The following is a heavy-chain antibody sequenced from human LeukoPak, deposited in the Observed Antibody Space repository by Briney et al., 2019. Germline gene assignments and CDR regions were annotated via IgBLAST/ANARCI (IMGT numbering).Heavy chain of an antibody. Sequence: PVKVSCKASGGTFSSYAISWVRQAPGQGLEWMGGIIPIFGTANYAQKFQGRVTITADESTSTAYMELSSLRSEDTAVYYCARGVLIAAAGTGWFDPWGQGTLVTVSS. CDR3: ARGVLIAAAGTGWFDP. D-gene: IGHD6-13*01. V-gene: IGHV1-69*13. CDR2: IIPIFGTA. CDR1: GGTFSSYA. J-gene: IGHJ5*02.